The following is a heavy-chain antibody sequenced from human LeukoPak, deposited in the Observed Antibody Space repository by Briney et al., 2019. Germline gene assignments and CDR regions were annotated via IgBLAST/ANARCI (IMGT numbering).Heavy chain of an antibody. Sequence: GGSLRLSCAASGFTFSSYGMHWVRQAPGKGLEWVAVIWYDGSNKYYADSVKGRFTISRDNSKNTLYLQMNSLRAEGTAVYYCARDYSGCGDSFDYWGQGTLVTVSS. CDR2: IWYDGSNK. J-gene: IGHJ4*02. V-gene: IGHV3-33*01. D-gene: IGHD3-10*01. CDR1: GFTFSSYG. CDR3: ARDYSGCGDSFDY.